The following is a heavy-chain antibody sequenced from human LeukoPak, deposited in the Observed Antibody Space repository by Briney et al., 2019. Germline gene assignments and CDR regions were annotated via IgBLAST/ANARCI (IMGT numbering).Heavy chain of an antibody. V-gene: IGHV1-18*01. J-gene: IGHJ4*02. D-gene: IGHD2-15*01. CDR1: GYTFSNYG. CDR2: ISAYNGNT. CDR3: ARDSVLDIVVVVAASGGLFDY. Sequence: GASVKVSCKTSGYTFSNYGVSWVRQAPGQGLEWMGWISAYNGNTNYAQKLQGRVTMTTDTSTSTAYMELRSLRSGDTAVYYCARDSVLDIVVVVAASGGLFDYWGQGTLVTVSS.